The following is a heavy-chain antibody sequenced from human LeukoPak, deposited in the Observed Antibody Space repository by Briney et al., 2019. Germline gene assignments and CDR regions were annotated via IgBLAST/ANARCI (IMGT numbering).Heavy chain of an antibody. CDR3: ARNGVVRYYYYMDV. D-gene: IGHD3-3*01. CDR2: ISSGSSYI. V-gene: IGHV3-21*01. J-gene: IGHJ6*03. CDR1: GFTFSSYA. Sequence: PGGSLRLSCAASGFTFSSYAMNWVRQAPGKGLEWVSSISSGSSYIYYADSVKGRFTISRDNAKNSLYLQMNSLRAEDTAVYYCARNGVVRYYYYMDVWGKGTTVTVSS.